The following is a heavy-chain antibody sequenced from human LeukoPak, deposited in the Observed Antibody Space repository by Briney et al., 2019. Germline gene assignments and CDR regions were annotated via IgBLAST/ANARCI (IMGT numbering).Heavy chain of an antibody. V-gene: IGHV4-39*01. Sequence: SETLSLTCSVSGASIGSSSHYWGWIRQSPGKGLEWIASIFTTGSTFYNPSLKSRVTISVDTSKNQFSLNFYSVTAADTAVYYCGRHEHDDHGDPNWFDPWGQGTLVTVSS. CDR1: GASIGSSSHY. J-gene: IGHJ5*02. D-gene: IGHD4-17*01. CDR3: GRHEHDDHGDPNWFDP. CDR2: IFTTGST.